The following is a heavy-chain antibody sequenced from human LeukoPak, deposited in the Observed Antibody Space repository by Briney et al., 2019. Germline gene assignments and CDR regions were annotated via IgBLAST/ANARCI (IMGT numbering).Heavy chain of an antibody. V-gene: IGHV4-34*01. Sequence: SETLSLTCAVYGGSFSGYYWSWIRQPPGKGLEWIGEINHSGSTNYNPSLKSRVTISVDTSKNQFSLKLSSVTAADTAVYYCARRRPGRTTATYNWFDPWGQGTLVTVSS. CDR1: GGSFSGYY. CDR2: INHSGST. J-gene: IGHJ5*02. CDR3: ARRRPGRTTATYNWFDP. D-gene: IGHD4-11*01.